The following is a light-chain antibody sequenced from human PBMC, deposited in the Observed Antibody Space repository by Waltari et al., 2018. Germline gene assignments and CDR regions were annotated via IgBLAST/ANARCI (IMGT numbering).Light chain of an antibody. Sequence: SALTQPASVSGSPGQSLSTYRIGSIAVRAFFILVLWYQQHPGQAPKFLMFEVNKRPSGISDRFSGSKSGNTASLTISGLQAEDEADYYCCSYAGSATYVFGSGTRVTVL. CDR1: IAVRAFFIL. V-gene: IGLV2-23*02. J-gene: IGLJ1*01. CDR2: EVN. CDR3: CSYAGSATYV.